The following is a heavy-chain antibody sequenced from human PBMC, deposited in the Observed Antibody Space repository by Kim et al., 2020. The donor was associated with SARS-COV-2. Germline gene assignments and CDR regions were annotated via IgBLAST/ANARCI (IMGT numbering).Heavy chain of an antibody. V-gene: IGHV3-30*18. J-gene: IGHJ6*02. Sequence: GGSLRLSCAASGFTFSSSGMHWVRQAPGKGLEWVAVISYDGSNKYYVDSVKGRFTISRDNFKNTLYLQMNSLRAEDTAVYYCAKDRWYGSSSSSSGFYYYYGMDVWGQGTTVTVSS. CDR1: GFTFSSSG. D-gene: IGHD6-6*01. CDR3: AKDRWYGSSSSSSGFYYYYGMDV. CDR2: ISYDGSNK.